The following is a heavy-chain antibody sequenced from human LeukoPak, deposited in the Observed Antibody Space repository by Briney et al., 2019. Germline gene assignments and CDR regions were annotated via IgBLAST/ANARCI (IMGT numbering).Heavy chain of an antibody. V-gene: IGHV4-30-2*01. J-gene: IGHJ5*02. D-gene: IGHD6-19*01. CDR2: IYHSGST. CDR1: GGSISSGGYY. CDR3: ARVMGIAMPGDNYNWFDP. Sequence: PSETLSLTCTVSGGSISSGGYYWSWIRQPPGKGLEWIGYIYHSGSTYYNPSLKSRVTISVDRSKNQFSLQLSSVTATDTAVYYCARVMGIAMPGDNYNWFDPWGQGTLVTVSS.